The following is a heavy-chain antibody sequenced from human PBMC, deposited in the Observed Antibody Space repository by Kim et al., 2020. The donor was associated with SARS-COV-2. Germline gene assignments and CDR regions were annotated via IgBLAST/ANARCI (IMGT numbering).Heavy chain of an antibody. CDR2: IYWDDDN. CDR3: AHSNQSRGSRALGWFDP. D-gene: IGHD3-10*01. V-gene: IGHV2-5*02. Sequence: SGPTLVNPTQTLTLTCTFSGFSLSTSGVVVGWIRQPPGKALEWLALIYWDDDNRYSPSLKSRLTITNDTSKNQVVLTMTNMESVDTSTYSCAHSNQSRGSRALGWFDPWGQGSLLTVSS. J-gene: IGHJ5*02. CDR1: GFSLSTSGVV.